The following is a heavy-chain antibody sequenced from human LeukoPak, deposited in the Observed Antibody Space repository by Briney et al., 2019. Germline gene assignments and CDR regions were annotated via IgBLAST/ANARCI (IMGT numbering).Heavy chain of an antibody. Sequence: XXXTVXXGSIXSXXWSWIRXPPGXXLXXXXXIYYSGSTNYNPSLKSRVTISVDTSKNQFSLKLSSVTAADTAVYYCARDPSYSNLGNYFGYWAREPWSPSPQ. CDR1: XGSIXSXX. V-gene: IGHV4-59*01. CDR3: ARDPSYSNLGNYFGY. J-gene: IGHJ4*02. D-gene: IGHD4-11*01. CDR2: IYYSGST.